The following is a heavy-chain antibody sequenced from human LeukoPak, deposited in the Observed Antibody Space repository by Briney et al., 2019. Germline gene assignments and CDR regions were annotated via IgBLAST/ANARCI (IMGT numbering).Heavy chain of an antibody. CDR3: ARGRVRGYGSGRLDAFDI. J-gene: IGHJ3*02. CDR1: GGSFSGYY. V-gene: IGHV4-34*01. Sequence: SETLSLTCAVYGGSFSGYYWSWIRQPPGKGLDWIGEINHSGSTNYNPSLKSRVTISVDTSKNQFSLKLSSVTAADTAVYYCARGRVRGYGSGRLDAFDIWGQGTMVTVSS. CDR2: INHSGST. D-gene: IGHD3-10*01.